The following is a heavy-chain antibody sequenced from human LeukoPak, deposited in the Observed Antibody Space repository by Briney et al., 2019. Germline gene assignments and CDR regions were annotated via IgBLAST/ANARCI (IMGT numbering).Heavy chain of an antibody. J-gene: IGHJ4*02. Sequence: ASVKVSCKASGGTFSSYAISWVRQAPGQGLEWMGRIIPILGIANYAQKFQGRVTITADKSASTAYMELSSLRSEDTAVYYCARDEDYGDYAAFDYWGQGTLATVSS. V-gene: IGHV1-69*04. CDR2: IIPILGIA. D-gene: IGHD4-17*01. CDR3: ARDEDYGDYAAFDY. CDR1: GGTFSSYA.